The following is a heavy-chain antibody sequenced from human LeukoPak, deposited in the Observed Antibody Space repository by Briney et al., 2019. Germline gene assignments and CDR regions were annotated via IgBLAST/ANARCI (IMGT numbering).Heavy chain of an antibody. CDR2: INAYNGNT. D-gene: IGHD3-9*01. CDR1: GYTFTSYG. V-gene: IGHV1-18*01. CDR3: ARAGYDILTLAPDPANDY. J-gene: IGHJ4*02. Sequence: ASVKVSCKASGYTFTSYGISWVRQAPGQGLEWMGWINAYNGNTNYAQKLQSRVTMTTDTSTSTAYMELRSLRSDDTAVYYCARAGYDILTLAPDPANDYWGQGTLVTVSS.